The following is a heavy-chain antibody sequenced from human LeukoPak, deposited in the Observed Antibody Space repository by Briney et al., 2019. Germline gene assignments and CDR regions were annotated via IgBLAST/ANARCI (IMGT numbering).Heavy chain of an antibody. V-gene: IGHV3-48*04. CDR1: GFNFSSYS. Sequence: GGSLSLSCAASGFNFSSYSMSWVRQAPGKGLECVSYISSSSSTIYYADSVKGRFTISRDNAKNSLYLQMNSLRAEDTAVYYCARDSWFGELSHYYYYYGMDVWGQGTTVTVSS. CDR2: ISSSSSTI. J-gene: IGHJ6*02. CDR3: ARDSWFGELSHYYYYYGMDV. D-gene: IGHD3-10*01.